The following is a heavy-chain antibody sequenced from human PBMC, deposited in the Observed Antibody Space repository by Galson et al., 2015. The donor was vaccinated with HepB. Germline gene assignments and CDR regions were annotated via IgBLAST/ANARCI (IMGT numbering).Heavy chain of an antibody. V-gene: IGHV3-23*01. CDR2: ISGSGGST. CDR1: GFTFSSYA. J-gene: IGHJ3*02. D-gene: IGHD6-13*01. CDR3: AKAPAAAGAFDI. Sequence: SLRLSCAASGFTFSSYAMSWVRQAPGKGLEWVSAISGSGGSTYYADSVKGRFTISRDNSKNTLYLQMNSLRAEDTAVYYCAKAPAAAGAFDIWGQGTMVTVSS.